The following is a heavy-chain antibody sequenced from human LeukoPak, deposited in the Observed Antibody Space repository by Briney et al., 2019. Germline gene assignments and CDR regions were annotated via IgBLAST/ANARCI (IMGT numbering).Heavy chain of an antibody. J-gene: IGHJ6*03. CDR3: ARRGRGDIVVVPAATTYYYYYYTDV. CDR1: GGSFSGYY. V-gene: IGHV4-34*01. CDR2: INHSGST. Sequence: PSETLSLTCAVYGGSFSGYYWSWIRQPPGKGLEWIGEINHSGSTNYNPSLKSRVTISVDTSKNQFSLKLSSVTAADTAVYYCARRGRGDIVVVPAATTYYYYYYTDVWGKGTTVTISS. D-gene: IGHD2-2*01.